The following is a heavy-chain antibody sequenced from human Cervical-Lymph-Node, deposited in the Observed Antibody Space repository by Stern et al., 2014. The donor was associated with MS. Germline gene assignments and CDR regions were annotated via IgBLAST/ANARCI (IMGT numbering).Heavy chain of an antibody. Sequence: QMQLVQSGAVVKKPGASVKVSCKASGYTFSTYAISWVRQPPGQGLEWMGWNSPNNGKTKHAWKIQGRVAMTTDTSTSTAYLDLRSLRSDDTAVYYCARGHTSFDYWGQGTLVTVSS. CDR2: NSPNNGKT. CDR1: GYTFSTYA. J-gene: IGHJ4*02. V-gene: IGHV1-18*04. CDR3: ARGHTSFDY.